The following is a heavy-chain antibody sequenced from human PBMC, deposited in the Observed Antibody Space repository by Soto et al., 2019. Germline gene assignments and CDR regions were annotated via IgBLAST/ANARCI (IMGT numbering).Heavy chain of an antibody. CDR3: ARPKPTPAFLPFLTDAFDI. J-gene: IGHJ3*02. V-gene: IGHV1-69*12. CDR1: GGTFSSYA. CDR2: IIPIFGTA. Sequence: QVQLVQSGAEVKKPGSSVKVSCKASGGTFSSYAISWVRQAPGQGLEWMGGIIPIFGTANYAQKFQGRVTITADESTRTAYIELSSLRSEDTAVYYCARPKPTPAFLPFLTDAFDIWGQGTMVTVSS.